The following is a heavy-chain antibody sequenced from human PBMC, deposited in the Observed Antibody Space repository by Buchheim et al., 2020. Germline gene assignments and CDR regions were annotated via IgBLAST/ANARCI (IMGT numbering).Heavy chain of an antibody. V-gene: IGHV3-73*01. Sequence: EVQLVESGGGLVQPGGSLKLSCAASGFTFSGSAMHWVRQASGKGLEWVGRIRSKANSYATAYAASVKGRFTISRDDSKNTAYLQMNSLKTEDTAVYYCARDVFSGSYVLPAALVETDAFDIWGQGT. CDR2: IRSKANSYAT. CDR1: GFTFSGSA. CDR3: ARDVFSGSYVLPAALVETDAFDI. J-gene: IGHJ3*02. D-gene: IGHD1-26*01.